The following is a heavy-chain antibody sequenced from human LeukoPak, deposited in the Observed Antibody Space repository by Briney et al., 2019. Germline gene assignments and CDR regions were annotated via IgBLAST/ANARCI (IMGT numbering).Heavy chain of an antibody. CDR2: IYHSGST. Sequence: PSETLSLTCTVSGYSISSGYYWGWIRQPPGKGLEWIGSIYHSGSTYYNPSLKSRVTISVDTSKNQFSLKLSSVTAAGTAVYYCARGDYDILTGYYPLDYWGQGTLVTVSS. CDR3: ARGDYDILTGYYPLDY. J-gene: IGHJ4*02. CDR1: GYSISSGYY. D-gene: IGHD3-9*01. V-gene: IGHV4-38-2*02.